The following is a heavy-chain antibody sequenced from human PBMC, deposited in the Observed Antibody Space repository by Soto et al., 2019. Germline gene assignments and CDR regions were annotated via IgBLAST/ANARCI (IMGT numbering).Heavy chain of an antibody. J-gene: IGHJ5*02. Sequence: QVQLQQWGAGLLKPSETLSLTCAVYGGSFSGYYWSWIRQPPGKGLEWIGEINHSGSTNYNPSLKSRVTISVDPSKNQFSLKLRSVTAADTSVYYCARVPSMGWFDPWGQGTLVTVSS. V-gene: IGHV4-34*01. D-gene: IGHD3-10*01. CDR1: GGSFSGYY. CDR2: INHSGST. CDR3: ARVPSMGWFDP.